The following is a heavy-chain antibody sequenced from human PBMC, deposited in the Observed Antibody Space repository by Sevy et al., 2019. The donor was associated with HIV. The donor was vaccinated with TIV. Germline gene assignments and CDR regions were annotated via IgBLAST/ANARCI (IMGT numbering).Heavy chain of an antibody. V-gene: IGHV3-48*02. CDR3: ARDYSGSYYRFDL. Sequence: GGSLRLSCAASGFSFSSSSMNWLRQAPGKGLEWLAYITRDGKTKYYADFVKGRFTISRDNVKNSLFLQLNGLRDDDTAVYYCARDYSGSYYRFDLWGHGTLVTVSS. CDR2: ITRDGKTK. CDR1: GFSFSSSS. D-gene: IGHD1-26*01. J-gene: IGHJ4*01.